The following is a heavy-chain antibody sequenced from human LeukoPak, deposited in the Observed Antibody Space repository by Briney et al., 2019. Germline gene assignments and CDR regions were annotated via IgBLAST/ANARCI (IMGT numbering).Heavy chain of an antibody. V-gene: IGHV3-30*02. Sequence: GGSLRLSCAASGFTFSSYGMHWVRQAPGKGLEWVALIRYDGSNKYYADSVKGRFTISRDNSKNTLYLQMNSLRAEDTAVYYCATYGGWQPYYFDYWGQGTLVTVSS. CDR1: GFTFSSYG. J-gene: IGHJ4*02. CDR3: ATYGGWQPYYFDY. CDR2: IRYDGSNK. D-gene: IGHD4-23*01.